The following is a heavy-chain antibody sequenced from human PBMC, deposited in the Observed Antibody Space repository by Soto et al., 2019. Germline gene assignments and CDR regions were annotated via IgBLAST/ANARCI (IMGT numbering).Heavy chain of an antibody. CDR1: GGSISSGDYY. Sequence: SETLSLTCTVSGGSISSGDYYWSWIRQPPGKGLEWIGYIYYSGSTYYNPSLKSRVTISVDTSKNQFSLKLSSVTAADTAVYYCARGPTTVTTRNWFDPWGQGTLVTVSS. J-gene: IGHJ5*02. V-gene: IGHV4-30-4*01. D-gene: IGHD4-17*01. CDR2: IYYSGST. CDR3: ARGPTTVTTRNWFDP.